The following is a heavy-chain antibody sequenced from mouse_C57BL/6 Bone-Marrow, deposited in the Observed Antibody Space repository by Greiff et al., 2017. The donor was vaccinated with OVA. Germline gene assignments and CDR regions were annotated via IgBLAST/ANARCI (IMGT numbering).Heavy chain of an antibody. CDR3: ARRDYYYGSSYYAMDY. CDR2: IYPGSGST. Sequence: QVQLQQPGAELVKPGASVKMSCKASGYTFTSYWITWVKQRPGQGLEWIGDIYPGSGSTNYNEKFKSKATLTVDTSSSTAYMQLSSLTSEDSAVYYCARRDYYYGSSYYAMDYWGQGTSVTVSS. J-gene: IGHJ4*01. V-gene: IGHV1-55*01. CDR1: GYTFTSYW. D-gene: IGHD1-1*01.